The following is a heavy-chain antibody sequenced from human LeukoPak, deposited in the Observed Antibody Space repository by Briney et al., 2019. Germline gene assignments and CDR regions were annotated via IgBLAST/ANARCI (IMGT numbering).Heavy chain of an antibody. CDR2: SRSKARGYAT. CDR1: GFTFSDHH. V-gene: IGHV3-72*01. CDR3: ARDGAEGDDSAFDV. J-gene: IGHJ3*01. D-gene: IGHD3-22*01. Sequence: GGSLRLFYAASGFTFSDHHLDWVRQAPGKGLEWVGRSRSKARGYATEYAASVKGRFIISRDESNNLMSLEMTSLKIEDTAVYYCARDGAEGDDSAFDVWGQWTMVTVSS.